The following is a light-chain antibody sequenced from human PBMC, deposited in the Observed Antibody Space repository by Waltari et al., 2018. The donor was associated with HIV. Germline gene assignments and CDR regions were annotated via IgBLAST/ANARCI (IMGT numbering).Light chain of an antibody. CDR2: DAS. J-gene: IGKJ3*01. CDR1: QDISRY. Sequence: DIQMTQSPSSLSASVGDRVTITCQASQDISRYLNWYQQKPGKAPKLLIYDASDLETGVSSRFSGSGSGTNFSFTISRLQPADIATYYCQQYESVPVTFGPGTKVEIK. V-gene: IGKV1-33*01. CDR3: QQYESVPVT.